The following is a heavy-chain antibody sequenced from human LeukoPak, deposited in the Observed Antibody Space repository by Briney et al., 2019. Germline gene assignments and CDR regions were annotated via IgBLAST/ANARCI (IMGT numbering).Heavy chain of an antibody. V-gene: IGHV3-23*01. CDR3: AKVGGSSWESNWFDP. D-gene: IGHD6-13*01. CDR2: ISGSGGST. J-gene: IGHJ5*02. CDR1: GFTFSSYA. Sequence: PGGSLRLSCAASGFTFSSYAMSWVRQAPGKGLEWVSAISGSGGSTYYADSVKGRFTISRDNSKNTLYLQMNSLRAEDTAVYYCAKVGGSSWESNWFDPWGQGTLVTVSS.